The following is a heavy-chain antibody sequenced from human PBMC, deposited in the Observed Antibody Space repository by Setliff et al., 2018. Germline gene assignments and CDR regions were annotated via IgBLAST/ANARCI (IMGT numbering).Heavy chain of an antibody. J-gene: IGHJ3*02. CDR3: ARVVAHTHFYDRSDYYFDGLDI. CDR2: IRPYIGHT. Sequence: ASVKVSCKASGYNLDDFGINWLRQAPGQGLEWMGWIRPYIGHTIYAQKFQGRVTMTTDAPTSTAHMELTSLRHDDTAVYYCARVVAHTHFYDRSDYYFDGLDIWGQGAKVTLSS. D-gene: IGHD3-22*01. CDR1: GYNLDDFG. V-gene: IGHV1-18*01.